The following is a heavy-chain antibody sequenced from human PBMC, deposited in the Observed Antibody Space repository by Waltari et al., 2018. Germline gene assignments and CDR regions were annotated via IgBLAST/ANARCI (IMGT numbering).Heavy chain of an antibody. D-gene: IGHD2-2*01. Sequence: EVQLVESGGGLVQPGGPLRLSCAASGFTFSSYSLHRVRQVPGKGLVWVSRIHSDGGSTNYADSVKGRFTISRDNAKNTLYLQMNSLRAEDTAVYYCASCSSTSCRGWGQGTLVTVSS. J-gene: IGHJ4*02. V-gene: IGHV3-74*01. CDR2: IHSDGGST. CDR1: GFTFSSYS. CDR3: ASCSSTSCRG.